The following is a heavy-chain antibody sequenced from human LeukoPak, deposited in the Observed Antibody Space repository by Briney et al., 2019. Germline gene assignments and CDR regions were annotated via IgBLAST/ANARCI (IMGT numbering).Heavy chain of an antibody. J-gene: IGHJ4*02. CDR1: GFIFRGYA. CDR3: ARSQMVRGVTPFYYFDF. V-gene: IGHV3-30*04. Sequence: GRSLRLSCTASGFIFRGYAMYWVRQAPGKGMELVAVVSYDGSDKNYADSVKGRFTISRDNSQNTLYPQMNSLRVEDTAVYYCARSQMVRGVTPFYYFDFWGQGTLVTVSS. CDR2: VSYDGSDK. D-gene: IGHD3-10*01.